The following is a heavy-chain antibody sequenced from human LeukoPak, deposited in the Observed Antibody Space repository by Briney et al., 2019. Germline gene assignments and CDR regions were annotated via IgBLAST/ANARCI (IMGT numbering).Heavy chain of an antibody. Sequence: ASVKVSCKASGYTFANYVFNWVRQAPGQGLEWVGWINTDNGNTNYEQALPGRVSMTSDTSTSTAYMELRSLRSDDTAVYYCAILPWEVNSPDVSDIWGQGTMVTVSS. V-gene: IGHV1-18*01. J-gene: IGHJ3*02. CDR1: GYTFANYV. D-gene: IGHD1-26*01. CDR2: INTDNGNT. CDR3: AILPWEVNSPDVSDI.